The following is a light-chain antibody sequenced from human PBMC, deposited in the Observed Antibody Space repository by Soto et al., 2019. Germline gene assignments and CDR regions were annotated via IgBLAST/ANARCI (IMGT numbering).Light chain of an antibody. Sequence: DIQLTQSPSFLSASVGDRVTITCRASQGLTSYLAWYQQKPGKAPKLLIYAASTLQSGVPSRFSGGGSGAEFTLTISSLQPEDFATYYCQQLYSYPITFGQGTRLEIK. V-gene: IGKV1-9*01. J-gene: IGKJ5*01. CDR2: AAS. CDR1: QGLTSY. CDR3: QQLYSYPIT.